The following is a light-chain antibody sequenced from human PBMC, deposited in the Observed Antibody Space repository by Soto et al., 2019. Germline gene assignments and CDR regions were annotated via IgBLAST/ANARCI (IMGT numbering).Light chain of an antibody. J-gene: IGLJ2*01. CDR1: SSDVGSDNL. V-gene: IGLV2-23*01. CDR3: CSYAGSSTLGV. Sequence: QSALTQPASVSGSPGQSITISCTGTSSDVGSDNLVSWYQQHPGKAPKLMIYEGSKRPSGVSNRFSGSKSGNTASLTISGLQAEDEADYYCCSYAGSSTLGVFGGGTQLPVL. CDR2: EGS.